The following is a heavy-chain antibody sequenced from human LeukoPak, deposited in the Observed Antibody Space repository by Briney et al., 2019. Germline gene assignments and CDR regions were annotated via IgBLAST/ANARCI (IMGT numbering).Heavy chain of an antibody. CDR1: GFTFSSYS. V-gene: IGHV3-48*04. CDR3: ARATAIPSPARSILWWVSTHYYGMDV. Sequence: HPGGSLRLSCAASGFTFSSYSMTWVRQAPGKGLEWVSYISSSSSTIYYADSVKGRFTISRDNAKNSLYLQMNSLRAEDTAVYYCARATAIPSPARSILWWVSTHYYGMDVWGQGTTVTVSS. J-gene: IGHJ6*02. CDR2: ISSSSSTI. D-gene: IGHD2-21*01.